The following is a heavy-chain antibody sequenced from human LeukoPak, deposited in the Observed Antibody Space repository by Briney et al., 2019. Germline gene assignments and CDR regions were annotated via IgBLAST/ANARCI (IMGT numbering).Heavy chain of an antibody. Sequence: GGSLRLSCAASGFTFSYYSMNWVRQAPGKGLERMSYISSSTSTIYYADSVKGRFTITRDNAKSSQYLQMNSLRAEGTAVYYCARAATITVRPGGYYHYYMDFRGKGTTVTVSS. CDR2: ISSSTSTI. V-gene: IGHV3-48*04. J-gene: IGHJ6*03. D-gene: IGHD6-6*01. CDR1: GFTFSYYS. CDR3: ARAATITVRPGGYYHYYMDF.